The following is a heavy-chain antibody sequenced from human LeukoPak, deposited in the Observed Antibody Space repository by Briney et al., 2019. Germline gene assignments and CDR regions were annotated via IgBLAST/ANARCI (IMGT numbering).Heavy chain of an antibody. Sequence: PGGSLRLSCAASGFIFSNYAMSWVRQAPGKGLEWVSTIGGSDDSTYYADSVRGRFTISRDNSKNTLYLQMNSLRAEDTAAYYCAKSRSGGGSCYNYWGQGTLVTVSS. CDR2: IGGSDDST. D-gene: IGHD2-15*01. CDR3: AKSRSGGGSCYNY. J-gene: IGHJ4*02. V-gene: IGHV3-23*01. CDR1: GFIFSNYA.